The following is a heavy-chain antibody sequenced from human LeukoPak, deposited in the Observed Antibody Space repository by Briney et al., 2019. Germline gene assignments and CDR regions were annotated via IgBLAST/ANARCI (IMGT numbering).Heavy chain of an antibody. D-gene: IGHD3-10*01. CDR1: GYSISNGHY. CDR3: ARIENYDSGSSIDMDV. CDR2: IYHTGSI. V-gene: IGHV4-38-2*02. J-gene: IGHJ6*02. Sequence: SETLSLTCTVSGYSISNGHYWGWIRQSPGKGLEWIGSIYHTGSISCNPSLKSRVTISVDTSKNQFSVNLSSVTAADTAVYYCARIENYDSGSSIDMDVWGQGTTVTVSS.